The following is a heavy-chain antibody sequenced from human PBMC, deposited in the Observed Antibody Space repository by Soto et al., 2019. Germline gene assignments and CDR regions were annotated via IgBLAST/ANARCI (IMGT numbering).Heavy chain of an antibody. D-gene: IGHD3-16*01. CDR3: ARHFYDYLDY. CDR2: IYPGDSDT. J-gene: IGHJ4*02. V-gene: IGHV5-51*01. Sequence: GESVKISFKASGYSFTNYWIGWVRQMPGKGLEWVGIIYPGDSDTRYSPSFQGQVTISVDKSINTAYLQWSSLKASDTAMYYCARHFYDYLDYWGRGTLVTVSS. CDR1: GYSFTNYW.